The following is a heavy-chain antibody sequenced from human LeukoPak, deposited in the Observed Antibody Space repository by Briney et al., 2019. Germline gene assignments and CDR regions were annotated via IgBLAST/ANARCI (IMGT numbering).Heavy chain of an antibody. J-gene: IGHJ4*02. Sequence: GGSLRLSCAASGFTFSSYSMNWVSQAPGKGLEWVSSISSSSSYIYYADSVKGRFTISRDNAKNSLYLQMNSLRAEDTAVYYCARDQDATVTLDYWGQGTLVTVSS. CDR3: ARDQDATVTLDY. V-gene: IGHV3-21*01. D-gene: IGHD4-17*01. CDR2: ISSSSSYI. CDR1: GFTFSSYS.